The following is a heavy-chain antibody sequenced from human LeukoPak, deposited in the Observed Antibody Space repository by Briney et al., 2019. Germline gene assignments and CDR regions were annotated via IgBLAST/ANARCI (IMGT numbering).Heavy chain of an antibody. CDR2: INHSVST. V-gene: IGHV4-34*01. CDR3: ASPSYYYGSGSQVSYYYYGMDV. CDR1: GGSFSGYY. J-gene: IGHJ6*02. Sequence: SETLSLTCAVYGGSFSGYYWSWIRQPPGKGLEWIGEINHSVSTNDNPSLTSRVTISVDTSKNQFSLKLSSVTAADTAVYYCASPSYYYGSGSQVSYYYYGMDVWGQGTTVTVSS. D-gene: IGHD3-10*01.